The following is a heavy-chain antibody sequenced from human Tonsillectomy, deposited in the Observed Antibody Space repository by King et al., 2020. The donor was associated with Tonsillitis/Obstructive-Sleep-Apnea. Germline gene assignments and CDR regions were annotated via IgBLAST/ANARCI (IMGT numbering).Heavy chain of an antibody. Sequence: VQLVESGAEVKKPGSSVKVSCKASGGTFSSYAISWVRQAPGQGLEWMGGIIPIFGTANYAQKFQGRVTITADESTGTAYMELSSLRSEDTAVYYCASTQPPSGWPDNWFDPWGQGTLVTVSS. V-gene: IGHV1-69*01. J-gene: IGHJ5*02. D-gene: IGHD6-19*01. CDR3: ASTQPPSGWPDNWFDP. CDR2: IIPIFGTA. CDR1: GGTFSSYA.